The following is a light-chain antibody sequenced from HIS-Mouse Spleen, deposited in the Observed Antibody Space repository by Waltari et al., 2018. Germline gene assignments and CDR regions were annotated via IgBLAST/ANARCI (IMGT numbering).Light chain of an antibody. CDR2: GKN. V-gene: IGLV3-19*01. CDR3: NSRDSSGNQV. Sequence: SSELTQDPAVSVALGQTVRITCQGYSLRSYYSSWYQQNPGQAPVLVIYGKNNRPSGIPDRFSGSSSGNTASLTITGAQAEDEADYYCNSRDSSGNQVFGGGTKLTVL. J-gene: IGLJ2*01. CDR1: SLRSYY.